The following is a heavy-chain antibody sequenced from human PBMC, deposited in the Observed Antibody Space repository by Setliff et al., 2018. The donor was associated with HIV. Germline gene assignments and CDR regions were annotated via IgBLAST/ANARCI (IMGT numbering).Heavy chain of an antibody. Sequence: ASVKVSCKASGYTFTSYYMHWVRQAPGQGLEWMGIINPSGGSTSYAQKFQGRVTITADESTSTVYMELSSLRSEDTAVYYCATNPEMATINYYYYYMDVWGKGTTVTVSS. V-gene: IGHV1-46*01. CDR2: INPSGGST. CDR1: GYTFTSYY. CDR3: ATNPEMATINYYYYYMDV. J-gene: IGHJ6*03. D-gene: IGHD5-12*01.